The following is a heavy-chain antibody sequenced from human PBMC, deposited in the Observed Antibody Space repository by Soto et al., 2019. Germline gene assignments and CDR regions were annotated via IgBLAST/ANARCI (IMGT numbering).Heavy chain of an antibody. CDR2: ISGSGGDT. CDR3: AKDLGVGDGYYDSSGYPDYYYGMDV. V-gene: IGHV3-23*01. Sequence: VGSLRLSCAASGFSFSTYPMTWVRQAPGKRLEGVSSISGSGGDTYYIDSVKGRFTISRDNSKNTLYLQMNSLRAEDTAVYYCAKDLGVGDGYYDSSGYPDYYYGMDVWGQGTTVTV. J-gene: IGHJ6*02. D-gene: IGHD3-22*01. CDR1: GFSFSTYP.